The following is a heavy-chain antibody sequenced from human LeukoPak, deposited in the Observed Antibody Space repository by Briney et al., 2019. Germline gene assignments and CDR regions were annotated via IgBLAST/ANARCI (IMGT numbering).Heavy chain of an antibody. CDR3: ARVSGGYFDY. Sequence: GASVKVSCKASGYTFTGYYMHWVRQAPGQGLEWMGWISAYNGNTNYAQKLQGRVTMTTDTSTSTAYMELRSLRSDDTAVYYCARVSGGYFDYWGQGTLVTVSS. CDR1: GYTFTGYY. D-gene: IGHD3-16*01. V-gene: IGHV1-18*04. CDR2: ISAYNGNT. J-gene: IGHJ4*02.